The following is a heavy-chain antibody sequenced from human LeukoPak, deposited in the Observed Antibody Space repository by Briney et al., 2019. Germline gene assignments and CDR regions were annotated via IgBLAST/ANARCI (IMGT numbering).Heavy chain of an antibody. D-gene: IGHD5-12*01. CDR3: ASSPGGYPQL. J-gene: IGHJ4*02. CDR2: ISYDGSNK. CDR1: GFTLSSYA. Sequence: GGSLRLSCAASGFTLSSYAMHWVRQAPGKGLEWVAVISYDGSNKYYADSVKGRFTISRDNSKNTLYLQMNSLRAEDTAVYYCASSPGGYPQLWGQGTLVTVSS. V-gene: IGHV3-30*01.